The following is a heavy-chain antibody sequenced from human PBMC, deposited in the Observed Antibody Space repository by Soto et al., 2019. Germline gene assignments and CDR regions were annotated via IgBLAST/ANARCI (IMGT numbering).Heavy chain of an antibody. CDR2: LYYTGRT. J-gene: IGHJ5*02. CDR3: ARRLARGVIGWFDP. Sequence: SETLSLTCTVSGGSIRVQSYYWGWIRQPPGTGLEWIGSLYYTGRTYYSPSLKSRVTISVDTSKNHFSLNLTSVTAADTAVYYCARRLARGVIGWFDPWGQGTLVTVSS. CDR1: GGSIRVQSYY. V-gene: IGHV4-39*02. D-gene: IGHD3-10*01.